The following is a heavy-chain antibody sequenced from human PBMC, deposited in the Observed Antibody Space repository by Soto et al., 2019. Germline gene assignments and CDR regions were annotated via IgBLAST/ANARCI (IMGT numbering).Heavy chain of an antibody. CDR3: ARSSPYIVVRKPTGNQDYYGMDV. J-gene: IGHJ6*02. D-gene: IGHD2-2*01. CDR1: GGTFSNYT. CDR2: IIPVFGPT. V-gene: IGHV1-69*01. Sequence: QVQLVQSGAEVKKPGSSVKVFCKASGGTFSNYTISWVRQAPGQGLEWMGGIIPVFGPTDYEQKFQGRVSITADGSTSTADMKLSSLRSADTAVYYCARSSPYIVVRKPTGNQDYYGMDVWGQGTTVTVSS.